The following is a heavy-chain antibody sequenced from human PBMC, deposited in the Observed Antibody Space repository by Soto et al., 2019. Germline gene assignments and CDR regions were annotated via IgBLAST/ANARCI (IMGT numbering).Heavy chain of an antibody. V-gene: IGHV3-74*01. J-gene: IGHJ4*02. Sequence: GGSLRLSCAASGFTFSSSWMYWFRQGPGKGLVWVSGISGDGDSATHADSVKGRFTISRNNAKNTLYLQMNSLIVEDTALYYCARAGLLASGDYWGQGTLVTVSS. D-gene: IGHD1-26*01. CDR2: ISGDGDSA. CDR3: ARAGLLASGDY. CDR1: GFTFSSSW.